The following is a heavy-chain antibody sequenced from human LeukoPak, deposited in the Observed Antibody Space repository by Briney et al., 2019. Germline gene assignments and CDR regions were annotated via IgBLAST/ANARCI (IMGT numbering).Heavy chain of an antibody. CDR2: ISGSGGST. V-gene: IGHV3-23*01. CDR3: AKQIAVAGQTLGPANY. D-gene: IGHD6-19*01. CDR1: GFTFSSYA. J-gene: IGHJ4*02. Sequence: GGSLRLSCAASGFTFSSYAMSWVRQAPGKGLEWVSAISGSGGSTYYADSVKGRFTISRDNSKNTLYLQMNSLRAVDTAVYYCAKQIAVAGQTLGPANYWGQGTLVTVSS.